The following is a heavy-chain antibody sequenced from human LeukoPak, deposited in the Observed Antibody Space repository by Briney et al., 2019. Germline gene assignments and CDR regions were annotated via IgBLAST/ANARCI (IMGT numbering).Heavy chain of an antibody. CDR2: INPNSGGT. Sequence: ASVKVSCKASGYTLTGYYMHWVRQAPGQGLEWMGRINPNSGGTNYAQKFQGRVTMTRDTSISTAYMELSRLRSDDTAVYYCARFIAAAIDYFDYWGQGTLVTVSS. CDR1: GYTLTGYY. V-gene: IGHV1-2*06. J-gene: IGHJ4*02. D-gene: IGHD6-13*01. CDR3: ARFIAAAIDYFDY.